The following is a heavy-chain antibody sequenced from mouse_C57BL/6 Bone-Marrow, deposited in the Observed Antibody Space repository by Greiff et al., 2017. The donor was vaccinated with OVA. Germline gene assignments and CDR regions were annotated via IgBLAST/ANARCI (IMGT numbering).Heavy chain of an antibody. D-gene: IGHD2-1*01. Sequence: QVQLKESGAELVKPGASVKLSCKASGYTFTEYTIHWVKQRSGQGLEWIGWFYPGSGSIKYNEKFKDKATLTADKSSSTVYMELSRLTSEDSAVYFCARHEEDGNYVRYWYFDVWGTGTTVTVSS. V-gene: IGHV1-62-2*01. CDR1: GYTFTEYT. CDR2: FYPGSGSI. J-gene: IGHJ1*03. CDR3: ARHEEDGNYVRYWYFDV.